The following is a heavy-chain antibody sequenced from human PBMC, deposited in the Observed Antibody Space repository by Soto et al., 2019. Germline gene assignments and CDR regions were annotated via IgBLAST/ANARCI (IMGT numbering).Heavy chain of an antibody. J-gene: IGHJ5*02. V-gene: IGHV4-4*07. CDR3: ARETRIPIFGVVIQNWFDP. Sequence: QVQLQESGPGLVKPSETLSLTCTVSGGSISSYYWSWIRQPAGKGLEWIGRIYTSGSTNYNPSLKSRVTMSVDTSKNQFSLKLSSVTAADTAVYYCARETRIPIFGVVIQNWFDPWGQGTLVTVSS. CDR2: IYTSGST. CDR1: GGSISSYY. D-gene: IGHD3-3*01.